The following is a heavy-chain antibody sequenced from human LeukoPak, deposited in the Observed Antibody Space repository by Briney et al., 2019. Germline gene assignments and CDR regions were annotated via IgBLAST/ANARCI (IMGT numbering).Heavy chain of an antibody. CDR2: ISSNGGRT. J-gene: IGHJ4*02. CDR1: GFTFSSYA. D-gene: IGHD3-22*01. V-gene: IGHV3-64*01. CDR3: AREGIVVVNSFDY. Sequence: GGSLRLSCAASGFTFSSYAMHWVRQAPGKGLEYVSAISSNGGRTYYVNSVKGRFTISRDNSKNTLYLQMGSLRGEDMAVYYCAREGIVVVNSFDYWGQGTLVTVSS.